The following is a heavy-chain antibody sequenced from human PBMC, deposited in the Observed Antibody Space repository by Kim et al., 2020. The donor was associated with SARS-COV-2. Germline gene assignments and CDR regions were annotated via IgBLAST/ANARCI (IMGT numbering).Heavy chain of an antibody. CDR3: AKDLGDY. J-gene: IGHJ4*02. D-gene: IGHD7-27*01. Sequence: GGSLRLSCAASGFTFSSYGMHWVRQAPGKGLEWVAVISYDGSNKYYADSVKGRFTISRDNSKNTLYLQMNSLRAEDTAVYYCAKDLGDYWGQGTLVTVSS. CDR2: ISYDGSNK. CDR1: GFTFSSYG. V-gene: IGHV3-30*18.